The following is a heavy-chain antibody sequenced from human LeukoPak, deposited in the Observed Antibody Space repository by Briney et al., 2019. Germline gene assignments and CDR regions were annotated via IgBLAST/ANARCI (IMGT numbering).Heavy chain of an antibody. J-gene: IGHJ4*02. CDR1: GFTFSSYA. Sequence: GGSLRLSCAASGFTFSSYAMRWVRQAPGKGLEWVVVISYDGSNKSFADFVKGRFTISRDNSKNTLYLQMNSLRVDDTAVYYCARSSSPHYDFWSGRYYPNSWGQGTLVIVSS. V-gene: IGHV3-30-3*01. D-gene: IGHD3-3*01. CDR3: ARSSSPHYDFWSGRYYPNS. CDR2: ISYDGSNK.